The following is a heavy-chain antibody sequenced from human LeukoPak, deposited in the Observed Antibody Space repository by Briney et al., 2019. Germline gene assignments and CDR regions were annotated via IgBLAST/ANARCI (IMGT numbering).Heavy chain of an antibody. V-gene: IGHV3-21*01. CDR3: ARARAPIAQRAFDI. CDR1: GFTSSSYS. Sequence: PGGSLRLSCAASGFTSSSYSMNWVRQAPGKGLEWVSSISSSSSYIYYADSVKGRFTISRDNAKNSLYLQMNSLRAEDTAVYYCARARAPIAQRAFDIWGQGTMVTVSS. J-gene: IGHJ3*02. D-gene: IGHD2-21*01. CDR2: ISSSSSYI.